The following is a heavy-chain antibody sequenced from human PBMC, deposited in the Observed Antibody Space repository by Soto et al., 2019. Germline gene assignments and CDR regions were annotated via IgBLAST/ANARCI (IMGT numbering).Heavy chain of an antibody. D-gene: IGHD2-2*01. CDR1: GDSINSFY. V-gene: IGHV4-59*01. Sequence: QVQLQESGPGLVKPSETLSLTCTVSGDSINSFYWTWIRQPPGKGLEWVGYIFSSGSTNYNPSLKSRVTISVDTSENQFSLKLTSVTAADTAVYYCARVGYCSSTPCWPIGYFEYWGQGTLVTVSS. CDR3: ARVGYCSSTPCWPIGYFEY. J-gene: IGHJ4*02. CDR2: IFSSGST.